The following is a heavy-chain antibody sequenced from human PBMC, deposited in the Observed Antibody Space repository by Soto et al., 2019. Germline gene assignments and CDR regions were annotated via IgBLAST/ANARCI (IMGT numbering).Heavy chain of an antibody. CDR2: IKSKTDGGTT. CDR3: TTIPDSSGYYIDY. D-gene: IGHD3-22*01. V-gene: IGHV3-15*07. Sequence: GGSLRLSCAASGFTFSNAWMNWVRQAPGKGLEWVGRIKSKTDGGTTDYAAPVKGRFTISRDDSKNTLYLQMNSLKTEDTAVYYCTTIPDSSGYYIDYWGQGTLVTVSS. J-gene: IGHJ4*02. CDR1: GFTFSNAW.